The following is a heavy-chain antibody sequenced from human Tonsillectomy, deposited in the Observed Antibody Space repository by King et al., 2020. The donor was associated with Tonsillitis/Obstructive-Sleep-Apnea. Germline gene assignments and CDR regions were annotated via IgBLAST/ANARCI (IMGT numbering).Heavy chain of an antibody. D-gene: IGHD3-9*01. CDR3: ASAVLVIDAFDI. CDR2: IYPGDPDT. CDR1: GYSFTRYW. V-gene: IGHV5-51*01. J-gene: IGHJ3*02. Sequence: QLVQSGAEVKKPGESLKISCKGFGYSFTRYWIAWVRQMPGKGLEWMGIIYPGDPDTTYSPSFQGQVTISADKSINTAYLQWSSLKASDTAMYYCASAVLVIDAFDIWGQGTMVTVSS.